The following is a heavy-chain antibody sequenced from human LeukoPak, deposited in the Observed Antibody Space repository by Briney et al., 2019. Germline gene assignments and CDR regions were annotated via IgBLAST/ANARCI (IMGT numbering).Heavy chain of an antibody. Sequence: SETLSLTCTVSGGSISSYYWSWIRQPAGKGLEWIGRIYTSGSTNYNPSLKSRVTMSVDTSKNQFSLKLSSVTAADTAVYYCARDLNLGYCSGGSCYGSEWFDPWGQGTLVTVSS. CDR1: GGSISSYY. V-gene: IGHV4-4*07. CDR2: IYTSGST. J-gene: IGHJ5*02. CDR3: ARDLNLGYCSGGSCYGSEWFDP. D-gene: IGHD2-15*01.